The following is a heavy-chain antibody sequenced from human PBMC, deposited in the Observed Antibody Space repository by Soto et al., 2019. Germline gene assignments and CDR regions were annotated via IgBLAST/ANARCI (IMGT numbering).Heavy chain of an antibody. Sequence: EVKLVESGGGLVQPGGSLRLSCEASGFIVSDNYMIWVRQAPGKGLEWVSIIYSGGLTYYADSVEGRFTISRHNSENTLYLQMNTLRPEDTAVYYCARVQSSSHGRFYYHYYMDVWGKGTTVAVSS. CDR3: ARVQSSSHGRFYYHYYMDV. CDR2: IYSGGLT. CDR1: GFIVSDNY. J-gene: IGHJ6*03. V-gene: IGHV3-53*04. D-gene: IGHD1-1*01.